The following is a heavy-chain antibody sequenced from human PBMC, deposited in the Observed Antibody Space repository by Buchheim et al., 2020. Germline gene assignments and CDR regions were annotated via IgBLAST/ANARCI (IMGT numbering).Heavy chain of an antibody. D-gene: IGHD3-3*01. CDR1: GCSISSSSYY. Sequence: QLQLQESGPGLVKPSETLSLTCTVSGCSISSSSYYWGWLRQPPGKGLEWIGSIYYSGRTYYNPSLKSRVTISEDTSKNQFFLKLSSVTAADTAVYYCARLTIFGVVINTDAFDIWGQGT. CDR2: IYYSGRT. J-gene: IGHJ3*02. CDR3: ARLTIFGVVINTDAFDI. V-gene: IGHV4-39*01.